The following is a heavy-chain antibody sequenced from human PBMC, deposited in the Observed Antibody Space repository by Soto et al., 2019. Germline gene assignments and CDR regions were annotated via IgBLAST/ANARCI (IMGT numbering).Heavy chain of an antibody. CDR3: ARDAYDSKKYTIKEDY. D-gene: IGHD3-3*01. CDR1: GFTFSSYW. Sequence: GGSLRLSCAASGFTFSSYWMSWVRQAPGKGLEWVANIKQDGSEKYYVDSVKGRFTISRDNAKNSLYLQMNSLRAEDTAVYYCARDAYDSKKYTIKEDYWGQGTLVTVSS. CDR2: IKQDGSEK. J-gene: IGHJ4*02. V-gene: IGHV3-7*01.